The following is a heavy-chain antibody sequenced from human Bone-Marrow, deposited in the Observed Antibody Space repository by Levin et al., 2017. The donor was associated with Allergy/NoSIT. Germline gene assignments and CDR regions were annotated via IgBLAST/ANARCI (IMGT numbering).Heavy chain of an antibody. V-gene: IGHV3-21*01. Sequence: GGSLRLSCAASGFSFSRFSMHWVRQAPGKGLEWVASISSNSGYKYYANAVRGRFTISRDYSLYLQMNSLRGEDTGIYYCARRTGDYDRPFDLWGQGAVVTVSS. J-gene: IGHJ4*02. CDR2: ISSNSGYK. CDR3: ARRTGDYDRPFDL. CDR1: GFSFSRFS. D-gene: IGHD4-17*01.